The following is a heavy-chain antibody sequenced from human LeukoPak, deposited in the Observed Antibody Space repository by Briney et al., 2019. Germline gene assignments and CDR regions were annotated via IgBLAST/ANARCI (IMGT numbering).Heavy chain of an antibody. CDR3: ARERGIAAAGSGAYYYYMDV. D-gene: IGHD6-13*01. J-gene: IGHJ6*03. CDR2: ISYDGSNK. V-gene: IGHV3-30*01. Sequence: GRSLRLSCAASGFTFSSYAMHWVRQAPGKGLEWVAVISYDGSNKYYADSVKGRFTISRDNSKNTLYLQMNSLRAEDTAVYYCARERGIAAAGSGAYYYYMDVWGKGTTVTVS. CDR1: GFTFSSYA.